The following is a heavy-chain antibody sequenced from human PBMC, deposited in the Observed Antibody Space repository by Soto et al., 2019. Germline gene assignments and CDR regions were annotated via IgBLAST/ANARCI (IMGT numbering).Heavy chain of an antibody. D-gene: IGHD2-15*01. Sequence: ASETLSLTCTVSGASVSSGSYYWSWIRQPPGKGLEWIGYIYYTGSTDHNPSLKSRVTISLDTSKNQVSLQLTSVTAADTAVYYCAAATRYWGQGTLVTVS. V-gene: IGHV4-61*01. CDR2: IYYTGST. J-gene: IGHJ4*02. CDR3: AAATRY. CDR1: GASVSSGSYY.